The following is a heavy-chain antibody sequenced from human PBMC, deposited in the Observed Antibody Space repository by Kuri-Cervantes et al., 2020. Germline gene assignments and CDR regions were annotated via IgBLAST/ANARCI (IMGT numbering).Heavy chain of an antibody. J-gene: IGHJ4*02. CDR2: IGAYNGNT. V-gene: IGHV1-18*01. CDR3: ARDRLRHRDDILTPAGY. Sequence: ASVKVSCKASGYTFTSYGISWVRQAPGQGLEWMGWIGAYNGNTNYAQKLQGRVTMTTDTSTSTAYMELRSLRSDDTAVYYCARDRLRHRDDILTPAGYWGQGTLVTVSS. D-gene: IGHD3-9*01. CDR1: GYTFTSYG.